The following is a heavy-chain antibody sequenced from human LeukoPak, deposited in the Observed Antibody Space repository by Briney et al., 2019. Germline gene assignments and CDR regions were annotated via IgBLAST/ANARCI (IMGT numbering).Heavy chain of an antibody. J-gene: IGHJ6*03. Sequence: PSETLSLTCTVSGGSISSSSYYWGWIRQPPGKGLEWIGSIYYSGSTYYNPSLKSRVTISVDTSKNQFSLKLSSVTAADTAVYYCARVTHCSSTSCYGNYYYYMDVWGKGTTVTVSS. D-gene: IGHD2-2*01. V-gene: IGHV4-39*07. CDR2: IYYSGST. CDR3: ARVTHCSSTSCYGNYYYYMDV. CDR1: GGSISSSSYY.